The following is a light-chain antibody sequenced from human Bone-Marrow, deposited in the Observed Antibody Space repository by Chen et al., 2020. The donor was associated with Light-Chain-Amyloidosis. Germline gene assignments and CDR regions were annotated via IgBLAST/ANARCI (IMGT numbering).Light chain of an antibody. CDR1: SGAVGGYNY. CDR3: SSYTSTGTYV. Sequence: QSALTQPASVSGSPGQSITISCTGISGAVGGYNYVSWYRHHPGKAPKLMIYEVSNRPSGVSNRFSGSKSGNTASLTISWLQTEDEADYYCSSYTSTGTYVFGTGTKVTVL. V-gene: IGLV2-14*01. CDR2: EVS. J-gene: IGLJ1*01.